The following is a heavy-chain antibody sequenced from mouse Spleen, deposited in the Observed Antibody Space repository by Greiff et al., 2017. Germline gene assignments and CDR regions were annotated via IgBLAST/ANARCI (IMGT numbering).Heavy chain of an antibody. J-gene: IGHJ3*01. CDR1: GFTFSSYA. CDR2: ISSGGSYT. CDR3: ARGSSSAWFAY. V-gene: IGHV5-9-1*01. Sequence: DVKLVESGGGLVKPGGSLKLSCAASGFTFSSYAMSWVRQTLEKRLEWVATISSGGSYTYYPDSVKGRFTISRDNAKNTLYLQMSSLRSEDTAMYYCARGSSSAWFAYWGQGTLVTVSA. D-gene: IGHD1-1*01.